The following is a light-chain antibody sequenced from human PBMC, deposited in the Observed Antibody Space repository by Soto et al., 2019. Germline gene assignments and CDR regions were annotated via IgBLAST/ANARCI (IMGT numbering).Light chain of an antibody. J-gene: IGKJ1*01. CDR2: DAS. CDR3: LQYSSHSWT. Sequence: DIQITQSPSSLSPSVGDRVTITCRASRSISDWLVWYQQKPGKAPELLIFDASNLKSGVSSRFSGSGSGTEFTLTISRLQPDDVATYYCLQYSSHSWTFGQGTKVDIK. CDR1: RSISDW. V-gene: IGKV1-5*01.